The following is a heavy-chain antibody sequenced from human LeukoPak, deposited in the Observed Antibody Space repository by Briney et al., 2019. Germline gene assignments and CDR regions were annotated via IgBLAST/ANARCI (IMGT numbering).Heavy chain of an antibody. Sequence: GASLQISCKGSGSSFTSYWIGWVRQPPGKGLEWMGIIYPGDSDTRYSPSFQGQVTISADKSISTAYLQWSSLKASDTAMYYCARTAGIAATYYFDYWGQGTLVTVSS. CDR3: ARTAGIAATYYFDY. CDR1: GSSFTSYW. CDR2: IYPGDSDT. J-gene: IGHJ4*02. V-gene: IGHV5-51*01. D-gene: IGHD6-13*01.